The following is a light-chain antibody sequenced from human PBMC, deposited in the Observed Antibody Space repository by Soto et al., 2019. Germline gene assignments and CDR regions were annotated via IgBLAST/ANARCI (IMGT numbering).Light chain of an antibody. V-gene: IGLV1-44*01. CDR3: AAWDDSLNGLV. Sequence: QSALTQPPSASGTPGQRVTISCSGSSSNIGSNTVNWYQQLPGTAPKLLIYNNNQRTSGVPDRFSGSKSGTSASLAISGLQSEDEADYYCAAWDDSLNGLVFGTGTKVTVL. J-gene: IGLJ1*01. CDR2: NNN. CDR1: SSNIGSNT.